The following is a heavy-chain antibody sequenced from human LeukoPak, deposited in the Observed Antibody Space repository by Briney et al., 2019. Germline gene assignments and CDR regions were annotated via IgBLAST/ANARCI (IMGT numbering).Heavy chain of an antibody. V-gene: IGHV4-39*07. CDR3: ASGHRSHYYDSSGYYYGGLGY. CDR2: INHSGST. CDR1: GGSITSSSHH. D-gene: IGHD3-22*01. J-gene: IGHJ4*02. Sequence: SETLSLTCTVSGGSITSSSHHWGWLRQPPGKGLEWIGEINHSGSTNYNPSLKSRVTISVDTSKNQFSLKLSSVTAADTAVYYCASGHRSHYYDSSGYYYGGLGYWGQGTLVTVSS.